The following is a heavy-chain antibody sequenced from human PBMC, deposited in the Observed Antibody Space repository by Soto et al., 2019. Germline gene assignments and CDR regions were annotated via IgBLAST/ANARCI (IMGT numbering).Heavy chain of an antibody. Sequence: QVQLVESGGGVVQPGRSLRLSCAASGFTFSSYGMHWVRQAPGKGLEWVAVIWYDGSNRYYADSVKGGFTISRDNSKNTRYLQMNSLRAEDTAVYYCARERGVVVAATRYFDYWGQGTLVTVSS. CDR3: ARERGVVVAATRYFDY. J-gene: IGHJ4*02. V-gene: IGHV3-33*01. D-gene: IGHD2-15*01. CDR2: IWYDGSNR. CDR1: GFTFSSYG.